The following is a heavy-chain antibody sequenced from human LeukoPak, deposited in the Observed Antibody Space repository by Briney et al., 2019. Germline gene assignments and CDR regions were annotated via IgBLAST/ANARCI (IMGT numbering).Heavy chain of an antibody. CDR2: ISGSGGST. CDR3: AKFDRSITMIVVVTPAGMDV. CDR1: GFTFSSYA. V-gene: IGHV3-23*01. D-gene: IGHD3-22*01. J-gene: IGHJ6*02. Sequence: PGGSLRLSCAASGFTFSSYAMSWVRQAPGKGLEWVSAISGSGGSTYYADSVKGRFTISRDNSKNTLYLQMNSLRAEDTAVYYCAKFDRSITMIVVVTPAGMDVWGQGTTVTVSS.